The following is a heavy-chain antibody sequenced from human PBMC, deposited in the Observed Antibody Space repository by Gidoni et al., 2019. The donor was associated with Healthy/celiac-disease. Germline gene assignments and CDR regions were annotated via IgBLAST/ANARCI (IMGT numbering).Heavy chain of an antibody. D-gene: IGHD3-9*01. J-gene: IGHJ4*02. CDR2: IRGSGGST. V-gene: IGHV3-23*01. CDR3: AKDRDYDILTGYDSGAPSYYFDY. Sequence: EVQLLASGGGLVQPGGSLRLSCAASGFTFSSSAMSWVRQTPGKGLEWVSAIRGSGGSTYYADSVKGRFTISRDNSKNTLYLQMNSLRAEDTAVYYCAKDRDYDILTGYDSGAPSYYFDYWGQGTLVTVSS. CDR1: GFTFSSSA.